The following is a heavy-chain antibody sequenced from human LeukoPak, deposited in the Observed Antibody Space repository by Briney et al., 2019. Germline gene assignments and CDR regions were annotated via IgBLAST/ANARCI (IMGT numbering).Heavy chain of an antibody. V-gene: IGHV3-48*01. CDR2: ISSSSSTI. J-gene: IGHJ6*04. D-gene: IGHD3-10*01. Sequence: PGGSLRLSCAASGFTFSSYNMNWVRQAPGKGLEWVSYISSSSSTIYYADSVKGRFTISRDNAKNSLYLQMNSLRAEDTAVYYCAREPTYYYGSGSYSLDVWGKGTTVTVSS. CDR3: AREPTYYYGSGSYSLDV. CDR1: GFTFSSYN.